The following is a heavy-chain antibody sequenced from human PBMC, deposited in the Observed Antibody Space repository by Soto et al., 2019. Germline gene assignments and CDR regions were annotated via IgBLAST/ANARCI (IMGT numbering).Heavy chain of an antibody. CDR2: ISYDGSNK. Sequence: GVSLRLSCAASGFTFSSYGMHWVRQAPGKGLEWVAVISYDGSNKYYADSVKGRFTISRDNSKNTLYLQMNSLRAEDTAVYYCAKDQRGLRFLEWLSYNWFDPWGQGTLVTVSS. J-gene: IGHJ5*02. V-gene: IGHV3-30*18. CDR1: GFTFSSYG. CDR3: AKDQRGLRFLEWLSYNWFDP. D-gene: IGHD3-3*01.